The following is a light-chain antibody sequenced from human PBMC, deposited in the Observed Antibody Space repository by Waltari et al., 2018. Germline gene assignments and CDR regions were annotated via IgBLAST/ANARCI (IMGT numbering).Light chain of an antibody. CDR1: SSNIGAGYA. CDR3: QSYGRDWV. CDR2: GNT. J-gene: IGLJ3*02. V-gene: IGLV1-40*01. Sequence: QSVLTQPPSVSGAPGQRVTISCTGSSSNIGAGYAVLWYQQPPGTAPKLPLCGNTSRPSGVPDRFSGSKSGTSASLAITGLQTEDEAYYYCQSYGRDWVFGGGTKLTVL.